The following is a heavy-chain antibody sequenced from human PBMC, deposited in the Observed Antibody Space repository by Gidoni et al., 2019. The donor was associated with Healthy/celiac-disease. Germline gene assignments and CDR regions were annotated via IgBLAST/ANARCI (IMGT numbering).Heavy chain of an antibody. V-gene: IGHV4-31*11. CDR2: IYSSGST. CDR3: ARGVTIFGVVILEAFDI. J-gene: IGHJ3*02. D-gene: IGHD3-3*01. Sequence: QVQLQESGPVLVKPSPTLSLTCAVSGGSLSRGGFYWSWIRQHPGKGLAWIGYIYSSGSTFYNPSLKSRVTIPVDTSKNQFSLKLSSVTAADTAVYYCARGVTIFGVVILEAFDIWGQGTMVTVSS. CDR1: GGSLSRGGFY.